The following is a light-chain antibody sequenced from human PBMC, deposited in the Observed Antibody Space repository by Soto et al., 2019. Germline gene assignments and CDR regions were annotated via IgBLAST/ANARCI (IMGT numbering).Light chain of an antibody. CDR3: SSYTSSSPWV. CDR2: EVS. V-gene: IGLV2-14*01. Sequence: QSALTQPASVSGSPGQSITISCTGTSNDVGGYNYVSWYQQHPGKAPKLMIYEVSNRPSGVSNRFSGSKSGNTASLTISGLQAEDEADYYCSSYTSSSPWVFGGGTELTVL. CDR1: SNDVGGYNY. J-gene: IGLJ3*02.